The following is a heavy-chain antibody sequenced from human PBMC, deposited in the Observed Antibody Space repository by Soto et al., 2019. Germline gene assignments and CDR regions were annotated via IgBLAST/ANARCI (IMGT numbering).Heavy chain of an antibody. CDR3: ATISTGSAFDI. V-gene: IGHV3-48*03. D-gene: IGHD6-6*01. J-gene: IGHJ3*02. Sequence: GGSLRLSCAASGFTFSTYEMNWVRQAPGKGLEWLSYISSGGTTIYYADSVKGRFTISRDNTKNSLFLQMNSLRAEDTAVYSCATISTGSAFDIWGQGTMVT. CDR1: GFTFSTYE. CDR2: ISSGGTTI.